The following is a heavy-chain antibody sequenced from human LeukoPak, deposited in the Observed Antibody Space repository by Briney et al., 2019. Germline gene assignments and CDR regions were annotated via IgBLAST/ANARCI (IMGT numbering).Heavy chain of an antibody. J-gene: IGHJ5*01. CDR2: VNPNSGGT. V-gene: IGHV1-2*02. D-gene: IGHD1-26*01. CDR3: ARASGSYWWFDS. CDR1: GGTFSSYA. Sequence: ASVKVSCKASGGTFSSYAISWVRQAPGQGLEWMGCVNPNSGGTNYAQKFQGSVTMTRDTSISTVYMELSRLRSDDMAVYYCARASGSYWWFDSWGQGTLVTVSS.